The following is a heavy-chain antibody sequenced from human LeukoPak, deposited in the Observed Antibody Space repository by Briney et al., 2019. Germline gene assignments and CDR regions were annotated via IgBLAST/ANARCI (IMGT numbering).Heavy chain of an antibody. D-gene: IGHD4-11*01. CDR1: GFTFTSYA. V-gene: IGHV3-21*01. CDR2: ISSSSSSI. Sequence: KAGGSLRLSCAASGFTFTSYAMTWVRQAPGKGLEWVSAISSSSSSIYYADSVKGRFTISRDNAKNSLPLQMNSLRAEDTAVYYCARGPYTDYWGQGTLVTVSS. J-gene: IGHJ4*02. CDR3: ARGPYTDY.